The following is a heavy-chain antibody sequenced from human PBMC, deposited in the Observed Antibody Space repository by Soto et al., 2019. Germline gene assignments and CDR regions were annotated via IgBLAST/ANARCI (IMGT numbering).Heavy chain of an antibody. CDR1: GYTFTSYD. CDR2: MNPNSGNT. CDR3: ARASGFSGFALLS. D-gene: IGHD5-12*01. Sequence: ASVKVSCKASGYTFTSYDINWVRQATGQGLEWMGWMNPNSGNTGYAQKFQGRVTMTRNTSISTAYMELSSPRSEDTAVYYCARASGFSGFALLSWGQGTLVTVSS. V-gene: IGHV1-8*01. J-gene: IGHJ4*02.